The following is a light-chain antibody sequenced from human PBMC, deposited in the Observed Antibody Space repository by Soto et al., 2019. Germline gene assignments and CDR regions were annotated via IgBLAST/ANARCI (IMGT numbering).Light chain of an antibody. Sequence: EIEMTQSPATLSVSPGERATLSCRASQSVSSFLAWYQQKPGQAPRLLISGASTRATGIPARFSGSGSGADFTLTISSLQSEDFAVYFCQQSAEWPWTFGQGTKVELK. J-gene: IGKJ1*01. CDR2: GAS. V-gene: IGKV3-15*01. CDR1: QSVSSF. CDR3: QQSAEWPWT.